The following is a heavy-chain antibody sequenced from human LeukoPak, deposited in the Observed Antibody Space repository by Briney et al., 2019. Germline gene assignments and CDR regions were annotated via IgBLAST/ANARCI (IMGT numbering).Heavy chain of an antibody. J-gene: IGHJ6*03. CDR1: GGSISSYY. Sequence: PSETLSLTCTVSGGSISSYYWSWIRQPPGKGLEWIGYTYYSGSTNYNPSLKSRVTISVDTSKNQFSLKLSSVTAADTAVYYCAREGDEVVPAAIYYYYYMDVWGKGTTVTVSS. V-gene: IGHV4-59*01. CDR3: AREGDEVVPAAIYYYYYMDV. D-gene: IGHD2-2*02. CDR2: TYYSGST.